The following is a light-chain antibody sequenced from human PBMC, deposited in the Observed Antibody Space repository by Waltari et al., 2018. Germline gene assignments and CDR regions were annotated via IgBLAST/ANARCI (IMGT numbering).Light chain of an antibody. J-gene: IGKJ4*01. Sequence: DIQMTQSPSSLSASVGDGVTITCRASQSIRSYLNWYQQKPGKAPKLLIYAASNLESGVPSRFSGSGSGTDFTLSISSLQPEDFATYYCQQSYSTPLTFGGGTNVEI. V-gene: IGKV1-39*01. CDR1: QSIRSY. CDR2: AAS. CDR3: QQSYSTPLT.